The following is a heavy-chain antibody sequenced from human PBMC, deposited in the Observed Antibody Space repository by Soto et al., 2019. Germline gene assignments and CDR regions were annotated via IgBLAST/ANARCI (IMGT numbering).Heavy chain of an antibody. D-gene: IGHD3-10*01. CDR3: AKDGLEAHGQLLWVGELLPHRNYFDY. Sequence: GGSLRLSCAASGFTFSSYAMSWVRQAPGKGLEWVSAISGSGGSTYYADSVKGRFTISRDNSKNTLYLQMNSLRAEDTAVYYCAKDGLEAHGQLLWVGELLPHRNYFDYWGQGTLVTVAS. CDR2: ISGSGGST. V-gene: IGHV3-23*01. CDR1: GFTFSSYA. J-gene: IGHJ4*02.